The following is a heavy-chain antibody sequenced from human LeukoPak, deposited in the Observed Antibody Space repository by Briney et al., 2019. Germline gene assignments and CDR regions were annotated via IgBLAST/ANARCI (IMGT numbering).Heavy chain of an antibody. Sequence: ASVMVSCKASGYTFTSYAIHWVRQAPGQGLEWMGWITPSGGTNYPQKFQGRVAITWDTSITTAYMDLSRLTSGDTAVYYCARDRYGDGFTHLDYWGQGALVTVSS. CDR2: ITPSGGT. J-gene: IGHJ4*02. CDR1: GYTFTSYA. V-gene: IGHV1-2*02. D-gene: IGHD5-24*01. CDR3: ARDRYGDGFTHLDY.